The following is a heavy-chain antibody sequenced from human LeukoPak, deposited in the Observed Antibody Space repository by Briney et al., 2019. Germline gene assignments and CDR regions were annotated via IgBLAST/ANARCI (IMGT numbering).Heavy chain of an antibody. V-gene: IGHV1-69*05. CDR1: RGTFSSYA. J-gene: IGHJ4*02. CDR3: ARSPDILTGYYYFDY. Sequence: SVKVSCKASRGTFSSYAISWVRQAPGQGLEWLGGIIPIFGTANYAQKFQGRVTITTDESTSTAYMELSGLRSEDTAVYYCARSPDILTGYYYFDYWGQGTLVTVSS. CDR2: IIPIFGTA. D-gene: IGHD3-9*01.